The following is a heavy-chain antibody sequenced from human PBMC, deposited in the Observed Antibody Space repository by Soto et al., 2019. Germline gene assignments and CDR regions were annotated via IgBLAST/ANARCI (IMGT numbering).Heavy chain of an antibody. V-gene: IGHV3-7*01. CDR1: GFMFSTYL. CDR2: IRQGGNEK. D-gene: IGHD3-16*01. J-gene: IGHJ6*02. Sequence: GGSLRLSCTASGFMFSTYLMSWVRQAPGKGLEWVANIRQGGNEKFYVDSVKGRFTISRDNAKKSLYLQMNSLRAVDTAVYYCVGALTYEVPYYYYGMDVWGQGTTVTVSS. CDR3: VGALTYEVPYYYYGMDV.